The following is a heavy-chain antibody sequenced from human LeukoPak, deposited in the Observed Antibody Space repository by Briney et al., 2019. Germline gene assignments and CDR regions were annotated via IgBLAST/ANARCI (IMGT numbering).Heavy chain of an antibody. V-gene: IGHV3-48*04. D-gene: IGHD3-22*01. CDR3: ASNYFDSSAYYRRAFDI. J-gene: IGHJ3*02. CDR1: GFTFSSYS. Sequence: GGSLRLSCAASGFTFSSYSMNWVRQAPGKGLEWVSYISSSSSTIYYADSVRGRFTISRDNAKNSLYLQMNSLRAEDTAVYYCASNYFDSSAYYRRAFDIWGQGTMVTVSS. CDR2: ISSSSSTI.